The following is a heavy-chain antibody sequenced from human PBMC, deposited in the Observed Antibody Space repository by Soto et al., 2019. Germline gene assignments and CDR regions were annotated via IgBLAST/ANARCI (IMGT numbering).Heavy chain of an antibody. D-gene: IGHD1-26*01. V-gene: IGHV3-20*04. CDR1: GFTFSSYA. CDR2: INWNGGST. CDR3: ASGIVGATTYGMDV. J-gene: IGHJ6*02. Sequence: SGGSLRLSCAASGFTFSSYAMHWVRQAPGKGLEWVSGINWNGGSTRYADSVKGRFTISRDNAKNSLYLQMNSLRAEDTALYYCASGIVGATTYGMDVWGQGTTVTVSS.